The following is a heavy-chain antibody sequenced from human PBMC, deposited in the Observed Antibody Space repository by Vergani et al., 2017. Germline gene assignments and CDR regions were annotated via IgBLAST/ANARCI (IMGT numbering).Heavy chain of an antibody. CDR3: AKTLDYGDYGXFDY. Sequence: EVQLVESGGGLVQPGRSLRLSCAASGFTFDDYAMHWVRQAPGKGLEWVSGISWNSGSIGYADSVKGRFTISRDNAKNSLYLQMNSLRAEDTALYYCAKTLDYGDYGXFDYWGQGTLVTVSS. CDR1: GFTFDDYA. V-gene: IGHV3-9*01. D-gene: IGHD4-17*01. CDR2: ISWNSGSI. J-gene: IGHJ4*02.